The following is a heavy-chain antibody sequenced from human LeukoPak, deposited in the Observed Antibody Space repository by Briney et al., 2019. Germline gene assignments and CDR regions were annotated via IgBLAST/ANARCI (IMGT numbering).Heavy chain of an antibody. D-gene: IGHD6-13*01. CDR2: ITESSTYT. CDR3: AKDFSSSWQFDP. Sequence: PGGSLRLSCAASGFTFSSYATTWVRQAPGKGLEWVSSITESSTYTYYADSVKGRFTISRDNSKNTLYLQMNSLRVEDTAVYYCAKDFSSSWQFDPWGQGTLVTVSS. J-gene: IGHJ5*02. CDR1: GFTFSSYA. V-gene: IGHV3-23*01.